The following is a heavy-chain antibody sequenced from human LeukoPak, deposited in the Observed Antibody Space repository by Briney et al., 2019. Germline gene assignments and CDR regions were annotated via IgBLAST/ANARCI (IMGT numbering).Heavy chain of an antibody. CDR2: INPNSGGT. V-gene: IGHV1-2*02. Sequence: ASVKVSCKASGYTFTGHYMHWVRQAPGQGLEWMGWINPNSGGTNYAQKFQGRVTMTRDTSISTAYMELSRLRSDDTAVYYCARELTGHYYYYGMDVWGQGATVTVSS. J-gene: IGHJ6*02. CDR3: ARELTGHYYYYGMDV. CDR1: GYTFTGHY. D-gene: IGHD1-20*01.